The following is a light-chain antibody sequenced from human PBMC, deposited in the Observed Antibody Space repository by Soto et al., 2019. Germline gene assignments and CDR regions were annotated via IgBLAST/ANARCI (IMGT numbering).Light chain of an antibody. V-gene: IGKV3-15*01. CDR1: QSVRSN. J-gene: IGKJ1*01. CDR3: QQYNNWPRT. CDR2: GAS. Sequence: EIVMTQSPATLSVSPGERATLSCRASQSVRSNFAWYQQKPGQAPRLLIHGASTRATGIPARFSGSGSGTEFTLTISSLQSEDFAVYSCQQYNNWPRTFGQGTKVDIK.